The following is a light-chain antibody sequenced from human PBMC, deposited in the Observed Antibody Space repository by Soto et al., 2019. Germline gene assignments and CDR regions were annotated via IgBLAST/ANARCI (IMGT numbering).Light chain of an antibody. J-gene: IGKJ1*01. CDR1: QNHLQSDGVNY. CDR3: MQAIQTRT. CDR2: LGS. Sequence: RTQSPLFRPVTPGEPAGSSFGSRQNHLQSDGVNYLDWYLQKPGQSPQLLIFLGSYRASGVPDRFSGSGSGTDFALRISRVEAEDVGVYYCMQAIQTRTFGPGTKVDIK. V-gene: IGKV2-28*01.